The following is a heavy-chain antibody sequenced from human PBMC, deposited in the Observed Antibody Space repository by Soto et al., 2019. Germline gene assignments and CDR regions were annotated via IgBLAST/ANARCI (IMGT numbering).Heavy chain of an antibody. Sequence: GASVKVSCKASGYTFTSYGISWVRQAPGQGLEWMGWISAYNGNTNYAQKLQGRVTMTTDTSTSTAYMELRSLRSDDTAVYYCARVGYSGYDLVPADYFDYWGQGTLVTVSS. J-gene: IGHJ4*02. CDR1: GYTFTSYG. D-gene: IGHD5-12*01. V-gene: IGHV1-18*01. CDR2: ISAYNGNT. CDR3: ARVGYSGYDLVPADYFDY.